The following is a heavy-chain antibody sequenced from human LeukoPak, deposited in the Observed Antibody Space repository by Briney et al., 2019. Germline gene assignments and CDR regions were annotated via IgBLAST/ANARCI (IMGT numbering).Heavy chain of an antibody. CDR3: AADLAVRGDYFDY. D-gene: IGHD6-6*01. CDR1: GFTFTSSA. J-gene: IGHJ4*02. Sequence: TSVKVFCKASGFTFTSSAMQWVRQARGQRLEWIGWIVVGSGHTNYARKFQERVTITRDMSTGTAYMELSSLRSEDTAVYYCAADLAVRGDYFDYWGQGTLVTVSS. V-gene: IGHV1-58*02. CDR2: IVVGSGHT.